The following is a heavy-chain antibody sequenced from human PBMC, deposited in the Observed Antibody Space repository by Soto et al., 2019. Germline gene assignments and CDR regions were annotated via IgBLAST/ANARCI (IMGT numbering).Heavy chain of an antibody. CDR3: AKDRVPRYSSSSVFDY. CDR2: ISGSGGST. CDR1: GFTFSSYA. Sequence: PWGSLTLACAASGFTFSSYAMSWVRQAPGKGLEWVSAISGSGGSTYYADSVKGRFTISRDNSKNTLYLQMNSLRAEDTAVYYCAKDRVPRYSSSSVFDYWGQGTLVTVS. J-gene: IGHJ4*02. V-gene: IGHV3-23*01. D-gene: IGHD6-6*01.